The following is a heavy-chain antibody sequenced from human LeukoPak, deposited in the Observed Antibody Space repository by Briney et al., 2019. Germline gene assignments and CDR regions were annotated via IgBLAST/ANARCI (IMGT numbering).Heavy chain of an antibody. J-gene: IGHJ4*02. CDR2: IYYSGST. D-gene: IGHD6-19*01. CDR1: GGSISSGSYY. Sequence: SQTLSLTCTVSGGSISSGSYYWGWIRQPPGKGLEWIGSIYYSGSTYYNPSLKSRVTISVDTSKNQFSLKLSSVTAADTAVYYCARHSSFRWLFVDYWGQGTLVTVSS. CDR3: ARHSSFRWLFVDY. V-gene: IGHV4-39*01.